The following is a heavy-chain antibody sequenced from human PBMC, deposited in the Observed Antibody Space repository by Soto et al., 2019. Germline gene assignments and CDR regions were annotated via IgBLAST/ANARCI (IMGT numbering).Heavy chain of an antibody. V-gene: IGHV4-30-4*01. CDR1: GASISSGDYY. D-gene: IGHD1-26*01. CDR2: IYYSGST. Sequence: SETLSLTCTVSGASISSGDYYWSWIRQPPGKGLEWIGYIYYSGSTYQNPSLKSRVTISVDTSKNQFSLKLSSVTAADTAVYYCARGSYYPNAYFDYWGRGTLVTVSS. J-gene: IGHJ4*02. CDR3: ARGSYYPNAYFDY.